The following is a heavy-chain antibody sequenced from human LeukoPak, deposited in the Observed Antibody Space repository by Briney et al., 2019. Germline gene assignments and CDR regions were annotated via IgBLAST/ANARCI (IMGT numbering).Heavy chain of an antibody. Sequence: GGSLRLSCAASGFTFSSYWMSWVRQAPGKGLEWVANIKQDGSEKYYVDSVKGRFTISRDNAKNSLYLQMNSLRAEDTAVYYCARVQGGYDVDVPIDYWGQGTLVTVSS. V-gene: IGHV3-7*01. CDR3: ARVQGGYDVDVPIDY. D-gene: IGHD5-12*01. J-gene: IGHJ4*02. CDR2: IKQDGSEK. CDR1: GFTFSSYW.